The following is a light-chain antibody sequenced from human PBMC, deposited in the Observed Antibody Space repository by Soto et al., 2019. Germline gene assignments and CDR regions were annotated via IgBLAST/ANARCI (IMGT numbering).Light chain of an antibody. CDR2: KAS. J-gene: IGKJ1*01. CDR1: QSINSG. CDR3: QQYNYLWT. V-gene: IGKV1-5*03. Sequence: LQMTQSPSTLSASVGDTVTITCRASQSINSGLAWYQQKPGRAPKLLIYKASSLESGVPSRLSGSGYGTEFTLTISSLLPEDFATYYCQQYNYLWTFGQGTKVEIK.